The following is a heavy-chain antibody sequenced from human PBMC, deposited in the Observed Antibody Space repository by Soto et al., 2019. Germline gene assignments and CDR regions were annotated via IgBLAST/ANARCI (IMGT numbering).Heavy chain of an antibody. CDR3: AKASIEYSASVDQ. Sequence: EVQLLESGGGLVQPGGSLRLACAASGFSFSSYAMVWVRQAPGKGLEWVSVISARGGSAYFADSGKGRFTISRDNSKNVLSLEMTSLRAEDPATYFCAKASIEYSASVDQWGQGTLVLVSS. CDR1: GFSFSSYA. J-gene: IGHJ4*02. CDR2: ISARGGSA. D-gene: IGHD5-12*01. V-gene: IGHV3-23*01.